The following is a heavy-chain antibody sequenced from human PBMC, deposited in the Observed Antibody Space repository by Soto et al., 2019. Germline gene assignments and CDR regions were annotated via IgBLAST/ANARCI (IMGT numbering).Heavy chain of an antibody. V-gene: IGHV6-1*01. CDR1: GDSVYTHDDT. Sequence: PTRALNCDTSGDSVYTHDDTCNWIRQSPSRGLEWLGRTYYRSKGYNEYAESGRSRIIIRPDICNNQISLQLNSVTPDDTAVYYCVRLVGNSWLDSWGQGTLVTVSS. CDR3: VRLVGNSWLDS. CDR2: TYYRSKGYN. D-gene: IGHD2-2*01. J-gene: IGHJ5*01.